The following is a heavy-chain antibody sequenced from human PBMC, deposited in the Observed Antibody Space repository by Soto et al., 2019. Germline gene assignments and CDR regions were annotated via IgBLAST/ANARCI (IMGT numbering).Heavy chain of an antibody. V-gene: IGHV1-18*01. CDR1: GYTFTSYG. J-gene: IGHJ4*02. CDR2: ISAYNGNT. Sequence: ASVKVSCKASGYTFTSYGISWVRQAPGQGLEWMGWISAYNGNTNYAQKLQGRVTMTTDTSTSTAYMELRSLRSDDTAVYYCAVVTAIGSLYYFDDWGQGTRVTVSS. CDR3: AVVTAIGSLYYFDD. D-gene: IGHD2-21*02.